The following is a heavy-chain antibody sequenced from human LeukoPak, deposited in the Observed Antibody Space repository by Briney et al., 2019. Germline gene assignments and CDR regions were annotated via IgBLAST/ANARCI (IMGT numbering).Heavy chain of an antibody. V-gene: IGHV3-33*08. CDR2: IWYDGSNK. CDR1: GFTLSSYS. J-gene: IGHJ5*02. Sequence: GGSLRLSCAASGFTLSSYSMNWVRQAPGKGLEWVAVIWYDGSNKYYADSVKGRFTISRDNSKNTLYLQMNSLRAEDTAVYYCAREVGFDPWGQGTLVTVSS. D-gene: IGHD1-26*01. CDR3: AREVGFDP.